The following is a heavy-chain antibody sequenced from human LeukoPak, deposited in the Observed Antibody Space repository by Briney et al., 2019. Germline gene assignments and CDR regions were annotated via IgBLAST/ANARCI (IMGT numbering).Heavy chain of an antibody. V-gene: IGHV4-34*01. Sequence: KPSETLSLTCAVYGGSFSGYYWSWIRQPPGKGLEWIGEINHSGSTNYNPSLKSRVTISIDTSKNQFSLEMSSVTAADTAVYYCARGRGARSSRWYNWFDPWGQGTLVTVSS. CDR3: ARGRGARSSRWYNWFDP. D-gene: IGHD6-13*01. CDR2: INHSGST. CDR1: GGSFSGYY. J-gene: IGHJ5*02.